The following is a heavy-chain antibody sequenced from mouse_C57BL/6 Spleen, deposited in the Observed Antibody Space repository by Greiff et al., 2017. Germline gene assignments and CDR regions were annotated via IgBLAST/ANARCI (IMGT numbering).Heavy chain of an antibody. CDR2: INPSSGYT. CDR3: ARWALSTMITTYYFDY. CDR1: GYTFTSYW. V-gene: IGHV1-7*01. D-gene: IGHD2-4*01. J-gene: IGHJ2*01. Sequence: QVQLQQSGAELAKPGASVKLSCTASGYTFTSYWMHWVNQRPGQGLEWIGYINPSSGYTKYNQKFKDKATLTADKSSSTAYMQLSSLTYEDSAVYYCARWALSTMITTYYFDYWGQGTTLTVSS.